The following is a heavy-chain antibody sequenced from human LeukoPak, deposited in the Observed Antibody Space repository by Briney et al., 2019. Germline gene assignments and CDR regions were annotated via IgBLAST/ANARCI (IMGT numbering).Heavy chain of an antibody. CDR2: IYYSGST. J-gene: IGHJ4*02. V-gene: IGHV4-31*03. CDR3: ARVWNDDGDYVPDY. CDR1: GGSISSGGYY. D-gene: IGHD4-17*01. Sequence: PSETLSLTCTVSGGSISSGGYYWSWIRQHPGKGLEWIGYIYYSGSTYYNPSLKSRVTISVDTSKNQFSLKMSSVTAADTAVYYCARVWNDDGDYVPDYWGQGPLVTVSS.